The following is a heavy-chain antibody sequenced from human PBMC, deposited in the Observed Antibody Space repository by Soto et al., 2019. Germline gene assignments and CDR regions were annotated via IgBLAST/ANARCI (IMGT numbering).Heavy chain of an antibody. J-gene: IGHJ5*02. Sequence: ASVKVSCKASGYTFTDYGISWVRQAPGQGLEWMGWISAYNGNTNYAQKLQGRVTMTTDTSTSTAYMELRSLRSDDTAVYYCARDRLGYYDSSGYNPDWFDPWGQGTLVTVSS. CDR3: ARDRLGYYDSSGYNPDWFDP. D-gene: IGHD3-22*01. CDR2: ISAYNGNT. V-gene: IGHV1-18*01. CDR1: GYTFTDYG.